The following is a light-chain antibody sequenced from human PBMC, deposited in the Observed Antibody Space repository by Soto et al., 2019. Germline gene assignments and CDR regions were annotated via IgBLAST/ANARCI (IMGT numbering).Light chain of an antibody. CDR2: GNS. J-gene: IGLJ1*01. CDR3: GAWDDSLNGFYV. Sequence: QYVLTQPPSASGTPGQRVTISCSGSSSNIGSNTVNLYQQLPGTAPKLLIYGNSQRPSGVPDRFSGSKSGTSASLAISGLQSEDEADYYCGAWDDSLNGFYVFGTGTKVTVL. CDR1: SSNIGSNT. V-gene: IGLV1-44*01.